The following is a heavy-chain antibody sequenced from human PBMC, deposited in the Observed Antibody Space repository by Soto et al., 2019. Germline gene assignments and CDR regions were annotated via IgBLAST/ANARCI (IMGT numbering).Heavy chain of an antibody. D-gene: IGHD1-26*01. CDR3: ARDPSRGSDWARYLDL. V-gene: IGHV3-48*01. CDR1: GFSFSNYA. J-gene: IGHJ2*01. Sequence: EVQLVESGGGLVQPGGSLRLSCAASGFSFSNYAMDWVRQAPGKGLEWVSYISGSSSNIRYADSVKGRFTISRDNAKSPVYLQMNSRRADGTAVYYCARDPSRGSDWARYLDLWGRGTLVTVSS. CDR2: ISGSSSNI.